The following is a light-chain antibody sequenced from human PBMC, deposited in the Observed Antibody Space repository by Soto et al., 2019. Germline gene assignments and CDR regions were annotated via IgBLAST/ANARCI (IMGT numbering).Light chain of an antibody. J-gene: IGKJ5*01. CDR3: QQRSNWPLIT. Sequence: EIVLTQSPATLSLSPGAGSTLSCRASQSVSSYLAWYQQKPGQAPRLLIYDASNRATGIPARFSGSGSGTDFSLTISSLEPEDFAVYYCQQRSNWPLITFGQGTRLEIK. CDR1: QSVSSY. CDR2: DAS. V-gene: IGKV3-11*01.